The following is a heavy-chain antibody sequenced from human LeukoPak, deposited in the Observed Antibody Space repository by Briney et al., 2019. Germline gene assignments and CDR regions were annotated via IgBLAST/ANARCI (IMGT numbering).Heavy chain of an antibody. CDR2: LYSGGSS. CDR1: GDSISRVGYY. Sequence: SETLSLTCTVSGDSISRVGYYWGWIRQTPGKGLEWIGSLYSGGSSYYNPSLKSRVTISVDTSKNQFSLKLSSVTAADTAVYYCASSGSYRQITYWGQGTLVTVSS. CDR3: ASSGSYRQITY. V-gene: IGHV4-39*07. J-gene: IGHJ4*02. D-gene: IGHD3-16*02.